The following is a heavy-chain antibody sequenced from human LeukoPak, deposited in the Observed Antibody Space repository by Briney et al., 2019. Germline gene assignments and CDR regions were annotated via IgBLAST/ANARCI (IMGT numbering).Heavy chain of an antibody. Sequence: GGSLRLSCTASGFTFSNFGMNWVRQAPGKGLEWVSIITSGVGIAYYADSVKGRFTISKDNSRNTLYLQMNSLRAEDTAVYYCAKMVREFYTISYYFDYWGQGTLVTVSS. V-gene: IGHV3-23*01. CDR2: ITSGVGIA. J-gene: IGHJ4*02. CDR3: AKMVREFYTISYYFDY. CDR1: GFTFSNFG. D-gene: IGHD2-8*01.